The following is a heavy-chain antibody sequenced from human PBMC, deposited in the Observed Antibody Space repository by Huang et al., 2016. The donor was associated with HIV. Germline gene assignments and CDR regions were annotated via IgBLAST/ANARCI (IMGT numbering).Heavy chain of an antibody. V-gene: IGHV1-8*02. Sequence: QVHLVQSGAEVKKHGASVKVSCKASGYTFTNYDINWVRQAPRRGLEWMGWMNPNTGNTGCAQSFQGRVTMTRKTSITTAYMELTSLTSEDTAVYYCARSAYGDLDYWGLGTLVIVSS. J-gene: IGHJ4*02. CDR2: MNPNTGNT. CDR1: GYTFTNYD. CDR3: ARSAYGDLDY. D-gene: IGHD4-17*01.